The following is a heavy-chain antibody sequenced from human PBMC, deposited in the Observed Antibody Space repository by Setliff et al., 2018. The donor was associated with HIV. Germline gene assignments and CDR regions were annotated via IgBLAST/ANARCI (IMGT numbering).Heavy chain of an antibody. CDR3: ARVRSYGSAYDAFDV. CDR2: IYSGGST. Sequence: SETLSLTCTVSGGSIGGYYWSWIRQPPGTGLEWLGCIYSGGSTNYNPSLESRVTISLDTSKNQFSLRLTSVTAADTAVYYCARVRSYGSAYDAFDVWGPGTMVTVPS. D-gene: IGHD3-10*01. J-gene: IGHJ3*01. CDR1: GGSIGGYY. V-gene: IGHV4-4*08.